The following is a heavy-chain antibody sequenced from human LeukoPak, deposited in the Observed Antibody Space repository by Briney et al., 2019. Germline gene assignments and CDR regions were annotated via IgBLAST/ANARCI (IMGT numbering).Heavy chain of an antibody. J-gene: IGHJ4*02. D-gene: IGHD3-10*01. V-gene: IGHV3-21*01. CDR3: ARDLTYYYGSGFGC. CDR2: ISSSSSYI. CDR1: GFTLSSYS. Sequence: GGSLRLSCAASGFTLSSYSMNWVRQAPGKGLEWVSSISSSSSYIYHADSVKGRFTISRDNAKNSLYLQMNSLRAEDTAVYYCARDLTYYYGSGFGCWGQGTLVTVSS.